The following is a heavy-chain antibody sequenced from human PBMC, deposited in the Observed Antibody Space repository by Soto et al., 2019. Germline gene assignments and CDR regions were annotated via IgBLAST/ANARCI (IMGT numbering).Heavy chain of an antibody. CDR1: GISFINHY. CDR2: INPAGSVT. J-gene: IGHJ1*01. Sequence: DSVKVSCKASGISFINHYVHWVRQAPGQGPEWMGVINPAGSVTVYALKLQDRVTVTRDTSTSTVYMELNSLTSEDTAIYYCARDNSRTFPAAIGDKKSDSSGWWSVPWG. D-gene: IGHD2-15*01. CDR3: ARDNSRTFPAAIGDKKSDSSGWWSVP. V-gene: IGHV1-46*03.